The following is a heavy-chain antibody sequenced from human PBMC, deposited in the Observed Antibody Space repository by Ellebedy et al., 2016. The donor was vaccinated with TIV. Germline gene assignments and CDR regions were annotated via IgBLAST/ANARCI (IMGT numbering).Heavy chain of an antibody. CDR1: GYSFTSYW. D-gene: IGHD6-6*01. V-gene: IGHV5-51*01. CDR3: ARPGSYSSSSTGAFDI. Sequence: GESLKISXKGSGYSFTSYWIGWVRQMPGKGLEWMGIIYPGDSDTRYSPSFQGQVTISADKSISTAYLQWSSLKASDTAMYYCARPGSYSSSSTGAFDIWGQGTMVTVSS. CDR2: IYPGDSDT. J-gene: IGHJ3*02.